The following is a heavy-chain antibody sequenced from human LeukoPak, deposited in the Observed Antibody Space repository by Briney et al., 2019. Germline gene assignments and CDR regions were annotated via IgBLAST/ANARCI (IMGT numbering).Heavy chain of an antibody. J-gene: IGHJ6*02. CDR2: ISAYNGNT. V-gene: IGHV1-18*04. CDR1: GYTFTSYG. D-gene: IGHD4-17*01. Sequence: ASVKVSCKASGYTFTSYGISWVRQAPGQGLEWMGWISAYNGNTNYAQKLQGRVTMTTDTSTSTAYMELRSLRSDDPAVYYCARDRGATVTSGYYYGMDVWGQGTTVTVSS. CDR3: ARDRGATVTSGYYYGMDV.